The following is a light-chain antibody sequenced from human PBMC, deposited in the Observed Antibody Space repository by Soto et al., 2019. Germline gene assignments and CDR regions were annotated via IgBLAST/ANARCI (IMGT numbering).Light chain of an antibody. CDR1: SSNIGSNT. CDR3: ATWDDSRNGYV. Sequence: QSVLTQPPSASGTPGQRVTISASGSSSNIGSNTVSWYQQVPGTAPKLLIYDNDERPSGVPGRFSGSKSGTSASLAISGLQSEDEADSYCATWDDSRNGYVFGPGTKVTVL. CDR2: DND. J-gene: IGLJ1*01. V-gene: IGLV1-44*01.